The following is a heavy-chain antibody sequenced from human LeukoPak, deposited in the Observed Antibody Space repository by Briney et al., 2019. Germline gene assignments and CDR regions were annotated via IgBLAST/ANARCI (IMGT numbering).Heavy chain of an antibody. J-gene: IGHJ5*02. V-gene: IGHV4-34*01. Sequence: SETLSLTCAVYGGSFSGYYWSWIRQPPGKGLEWVGEINYSGSTNYNPSLKSRVTISEDTSKNQFSVDTSKNQFSLKLSSVTAADTAVYYCARGHLGGYGNQRYCSSTSCLNWFDPWGQGTLVTVSS. D-gene: IGHD2-2*01. CDR2: INYSGST. CDR1: GGSFSGYY. CDR3: ARGHLGGYGNQRYCSSTSCLNWFDP.